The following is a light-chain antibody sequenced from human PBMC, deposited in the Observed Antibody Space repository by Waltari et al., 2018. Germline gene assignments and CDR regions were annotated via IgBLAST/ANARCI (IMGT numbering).Light chain of an antibody. J-gene: IGKJ2*01. CDR3: QQLNSYLPYT. CDR1: QGISSY. CDR2: AAS. V-gene: IGKV1-9*01. Sequence: DIQLTQSPSFLSASVGDRVTITCRASQGISSYLAWYQQKPGKAPKRLIYAASTLQSGVPSRCSGSGSGTEFTLTISSLQPEDFATYYCQQLNSYLPYTFGQGTKLEIK.